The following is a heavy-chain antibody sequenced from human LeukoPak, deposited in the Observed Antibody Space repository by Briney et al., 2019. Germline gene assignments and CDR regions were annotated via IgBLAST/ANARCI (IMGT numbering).Heavy chain of an antibody. CDR3: ARDPGGYAILTGNQSLFLFDY. V-gene: IGHV4-59*01. J-gene: IGHJ4*02. D-gene: IGHD3-9*01. Sequence: PSETLSLTCTVSGGSIRSYYWSWIRQPPGKGLEWIGYIYYSGSTNYNPSLKSRVTISVDTSKNQFSLKLSSVTAADTAVYYCARDPGGYAILTGNQSLFLFDYWGQGTLVTVSS. CDR1: GGSIRSYY. CDR2: IYYSGST.